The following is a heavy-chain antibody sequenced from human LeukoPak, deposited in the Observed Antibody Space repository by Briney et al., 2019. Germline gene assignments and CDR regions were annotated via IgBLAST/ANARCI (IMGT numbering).Heavy chain of an antibody. V-gene: IGHV6-1*01. CDR2: TYYRSKWYN. J-gene: IGHJ4*02. D-gene: IGHD5-18*01. CDR3: ARTHSYGFDY. Sequence: SQTLSLTCAISGDTVSTNSVGWHWIRQSPSRGLEWLGKTYYRSKWYNDFAVSVKSRMTINPDTSRNQFSLQLNSVTPEDTAVYYCARTHSYGFDYWGQGTLVIVSS. CDR1: GDTVSTNSVG.